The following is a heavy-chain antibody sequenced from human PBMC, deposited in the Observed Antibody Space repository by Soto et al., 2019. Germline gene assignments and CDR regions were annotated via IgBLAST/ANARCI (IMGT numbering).Heavy chain of an antibody. Sequence: PSETLSLTCAVYGGSFSGYYWSWIRQPPGKGLEWIGEINHSGSTNYNPSLKSRVTISVDTSKNQFSLKLSSVTAADTAVYYCARTRYDFWSGYPYYFDYWGQGTLVTVS. D-gene: IGHD3-3*01. CDR1: GGSFSGYY. CDR2: INHSGST. J-gene: IGHJ4*02. V-gene: IGHV4-34*01. CDR3: ARTRYDFWSGYPYYFDY.